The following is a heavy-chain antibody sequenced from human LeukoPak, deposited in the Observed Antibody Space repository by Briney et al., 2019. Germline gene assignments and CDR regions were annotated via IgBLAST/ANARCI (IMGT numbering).Heavy chain of an antibody. CDR3: ARDTYQPGLIDC. CDR1: GFTFSSYS. D-gene: IGHD2-2*01. J-gene: IGHJ4*02. Sequence: GGSLRLSCAASGFTFSSYSMNWVRQAPGKGLEWVSSISSSSSYIYYADSVKGRFTISRDNAKNTLSLQMNSLRAEDTAVYYCARDTYQPGLIDCWGQGTLVTVSS. CDR2: ISSSSSYI. V-gene: IGHV3-21*06.